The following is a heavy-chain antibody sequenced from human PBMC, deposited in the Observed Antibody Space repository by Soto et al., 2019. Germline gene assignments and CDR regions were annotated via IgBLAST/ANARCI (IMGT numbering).Heavy chain of an antibody. V-gene: IGHV5-51*01. D-gene: IGHD6-19*01. CDR2: IYPSDSDT. Sequence: GESLKISFKGSGYSFTTHWISWVRQMPGKGLEWMGIIYPSDSDTRYSPSFQGQVSISADKSISTAYLQWSSLKASDTAMYFCARHRGATGWQPFDYCGQRTLVTVCS. CDR1: GYSFTTHW. J-gene: IGHJ4*02. CDR3: ARHRGATGWQPFDY.